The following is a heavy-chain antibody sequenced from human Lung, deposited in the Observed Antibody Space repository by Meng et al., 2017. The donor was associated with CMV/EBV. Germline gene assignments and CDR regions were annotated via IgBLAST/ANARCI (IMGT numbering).Heavy chain of an antibody. J-gene: IGHJ5*02. D-gene: IGHD6-19*01. CDR1: GLTFSSHP. V-gene: IGHV3-23*01. CDR2: ISGSGGST. Sequence: GEXXKISCVASGLTFSSHPMTWVRQAPGKGLEWVSSISGSGGSTYSADSVQGRFTISRDNSKNTLYLQMSALRDEDTALYYCARGGPVAGKNWFDRWGQGTXVPVSS. CDR3: ARGGPVAGKNWFDR.